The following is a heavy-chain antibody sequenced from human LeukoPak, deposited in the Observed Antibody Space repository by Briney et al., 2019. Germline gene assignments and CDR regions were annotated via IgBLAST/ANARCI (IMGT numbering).Heavy chain of an antibody. J-gene: IGHJ4*02. CDR2: IWYDGSNK. V-gene: IGHV3-33*06. CDR3: AKGSPRTIWIY. CDR1: GFTFSSYG. D-gene: IGHD2-2*01. Sequence: GGSLRLSCAASGFTFSSYGMHWVRQAPGKGLEWVAVIWYDGSNKYYADSVKGRFTISRDNSKNTLYLQMNSLRGEDAAVYYCAKGSPRTIWIYWGQGTLVTVSS.